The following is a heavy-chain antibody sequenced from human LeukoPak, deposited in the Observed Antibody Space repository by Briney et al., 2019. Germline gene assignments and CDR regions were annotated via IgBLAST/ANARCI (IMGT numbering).Heavy chain of an antibody. J-gene: IGHJ3*02. Sequence: GSLRLSCAASGFTFSSYSMSWVRQAPGKGLEWVSAISGSGGSTYYADSVKGRFTISRDNSKNTLYLQMNSLRAEDTAVYYCAKDRVVVVPAALGNDAFDIWGQGTMVTVFS. CDR2: ISGSGGST. V-gene: IGHV3-23*01. D-gene: IGHD2-2*01. CDR3: AKDRVVVVPAALGNDAFDI. CDR1: GFTFSSYS.